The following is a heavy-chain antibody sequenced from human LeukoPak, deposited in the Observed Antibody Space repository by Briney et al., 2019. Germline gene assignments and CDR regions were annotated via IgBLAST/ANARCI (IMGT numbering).Heavy chain of an antibody. CDR1: GFTFSSYG. V-gene: IGHV3-30*02. CDR3: AKDDVGCSSTSCYTEDAFDI. Sequence: PGGSLRLSCAASGFTFSSYGMHWVRQAPGKGLEWVAFIRYDGSNKYYADSVKGRFTISRDNSKNTLYLQMNSLRAEDTAVYYCAKDDVGCSSTSCYTEDAFDIWGQGTMVTVSS. D-gene: IGHD2-2*02. CDR2: IRYDGSNK. J-gene: IGHJ3*02.